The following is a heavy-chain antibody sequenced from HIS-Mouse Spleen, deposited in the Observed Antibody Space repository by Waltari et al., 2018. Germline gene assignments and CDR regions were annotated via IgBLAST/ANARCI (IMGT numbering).Heavy chain of an antibody. D-gene: IGHD1-26*01. Sequence: QVQLVESGGGVVQPGRSLRLSCAASGFTFSSYAMHWVRQAPGKGLEWVAVISYDGSNKYYADSVKGRFTISRDNSKNTLYLQMNSLRAEDTAVYYCAREVGAKDWFDPWGQGTLVTVSS. V-gene: IGHV3-30*04. CDR1: GFTFSSYA. CDR2: ISYDGSNK. J-gene: IGHJ5*02. CDR3: AREVGAKDWFDP.